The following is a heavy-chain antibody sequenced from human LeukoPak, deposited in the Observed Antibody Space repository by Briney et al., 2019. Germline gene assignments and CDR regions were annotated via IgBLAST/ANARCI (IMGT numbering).Heavy chain of an antibody. CDR3: ARWGGYNYEAGYYFDY. CDR2: IKRDGSEK. J-gene: IGHJ4*02. CDR1: GFTFSSYW. D-gene: IGHD5-24*01. Sequence: GGSLRLSCAASGFTFSSYWMIWVRQAPRKGLEWVANIKRDGSEKYYVDSVKGRFTISRDNAKNSLYLQMNSLRAEDTALYFCARWGGYNYEAGYYFDYWGQGTLVTVSS. V-gene: IGHV3-7*04.